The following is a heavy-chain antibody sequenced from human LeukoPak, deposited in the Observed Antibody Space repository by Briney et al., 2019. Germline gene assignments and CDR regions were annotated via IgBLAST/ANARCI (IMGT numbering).Heavy chain of an antibody. J-gene: IGHJ4*02. CDR2: INPSGGST. Sequence: ASVKVSCKASGYTFTSYYMHWVRQAPGQGLEWKGIINPSGGSTTYAQKFQGRVTMTRDTSTSTVYMELSSLRSEDTAVFYCARGGSLTAAPHRYYFDYWGQGTPVTVSS. D-gene: IGHD2-21*02. CDR3: ARGGSLTAAPHRYYFDY. CDR1: GYTFTSYY. V-gene: IGHV1-46*01.